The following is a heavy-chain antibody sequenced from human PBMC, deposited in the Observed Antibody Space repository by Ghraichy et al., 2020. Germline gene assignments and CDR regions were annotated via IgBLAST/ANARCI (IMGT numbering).Heavy chain of an antibody. D-gene: IGHD2-2*01. J-gene: IGHJ4*02. V-gene: IGHV4-34*01. CDR3: ARGSFRYCSSTSCYGAYFDY. Sequence: ETLSLTCAVYGGSFSGYYWSWIRQPPGKGLEWIGEINHSGSTNYNPSLKSRVTISVDTSKNQFSLKLSSVTAADTAVYYCARGSFRYCSSTSCYGAYFDYWGQGTLVTVSS. CDR2: INHSGST. CDR1: GGSFSGYY.